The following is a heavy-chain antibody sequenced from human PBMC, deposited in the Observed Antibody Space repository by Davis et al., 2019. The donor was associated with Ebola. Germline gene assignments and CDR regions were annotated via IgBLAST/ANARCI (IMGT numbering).Heavy chain of an antibody. CDR1: GFNFVTHG. V-gene: IGHV3-7*01. D-gene: IGHD6-25*01. CDR2: INEDGSQI. J-gene: IGHJ5*02. Sequence: GESLKISCAASGFNFVTHGMHWVRQAPGRGLEWVADINEDGSQINYVDSVRGRFTISRDNAKNSLYLQMNSLRPEDTAVYYCGAGSGWIFCSWGQGTLVTVSS. CDR3: GAGSGWIFCS.